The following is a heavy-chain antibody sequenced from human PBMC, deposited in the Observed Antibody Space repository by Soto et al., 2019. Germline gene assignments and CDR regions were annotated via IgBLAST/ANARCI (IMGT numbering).Heavy chain of an antibody. CDR1: GFTFSSYG. D-gene: IGHD6-6*01. CDR2: ISYDGSNK. CDR3: AKLAGLIAEAGSSSFLDY. V-gene: IGHV3-30*18. Sequence: GGSLRLSCAASGFTFSSYGMHWVRQAPGKGLEWVAVISYDGSNKYYADSVKGRFTISRDNSKNTLYLQMNSLRAEDTAVYYCAKLAGLIAEAGSSSFLDYWGQGTLVTVSS. J-gene: IGHJ4*02.